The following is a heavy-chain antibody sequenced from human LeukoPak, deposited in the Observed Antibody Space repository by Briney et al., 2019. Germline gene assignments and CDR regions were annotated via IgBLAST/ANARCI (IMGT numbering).Heavy chain of an antibody. J-gene: IGHJ4*02. Sequence: GGSLRLSCAASGFTLSISWMSWVRQAPGKGLEWVANIKRDGSEKYYVDSAKGRFSISRDNAKNSLYLQMNSLRVEDTAVYYCVRDDGATKPCWGQGTLVTVSS. CDR3: VRDDGATKPC. V-gene: IGHV3-7*01. CDR1: GFTLSISW. D-gene: IGHD1-26*01. CDR2: IKRDGSEK.